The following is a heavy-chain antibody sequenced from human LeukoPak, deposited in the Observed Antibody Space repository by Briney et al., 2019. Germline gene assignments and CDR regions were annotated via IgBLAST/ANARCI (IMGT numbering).Heavy chain of an antibody. V-gene: IGHV3-NL1*01. CDR3: AREGRKYGSGSLYYFDY. J-gene: IGHJ4*02. Sequence: GGSLRLSCAASGFTFSNYGMHWVSQAPGKGLEWVSVIYSGGSTYYADSVKGRFTISRDNSKNTLYLQMNSLRAEDTAVYYCAREGRKYGSGSLYYFDYWGQGIVVTVSS. CDR1: GFTFSNYG. D-gene: IGHD3-10*01. CDR2: IYSGGST.